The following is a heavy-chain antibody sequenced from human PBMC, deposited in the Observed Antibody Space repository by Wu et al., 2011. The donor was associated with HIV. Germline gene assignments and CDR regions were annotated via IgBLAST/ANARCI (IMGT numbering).Heavy chain of an antibody. V-gene: IGHV1-69*05. D-gene: IGHD1-26*01. CDR3: ACRLPGVGVGRHYYYGMDV. CDR2: IIPMYGVT. CDR1: GYTFINFG. J-gene: IGHJ6*02. Sequence: QVQLVQSGAEVKKPGASVKVSCKASGYTFINFGFGWVRLAPGQGLEWIGGIIPMYGVTNTAQKFQGRVTITTDEPSTTVYMDLRSLRFEDTALYYCACRLPGVGVGRHYYYGMDVWGQGTTVTVSS.